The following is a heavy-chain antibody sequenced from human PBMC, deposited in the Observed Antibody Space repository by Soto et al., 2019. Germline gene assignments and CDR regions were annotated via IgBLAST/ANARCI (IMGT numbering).Heavy chain of an antibody. V-gene: IGHV1-69*12. CDR3: AREGYCISTSCYSFWFDP. D-gene: IGHD2-2*02. J-gene: IGHJ5*02. Sequence: QVQLVQSGAEVKKPGSSVKVSCKASGGTFSSYAISWVRQAPGQGLEWMGGIIPIFGTANYAQKFQGRVTITADESTSTAYMELSSLRSEDTAVYYCAREGYCISTSCYSFWFDPWGQGTLVTVSS. CDR2: IIPIFGTA. CDR1: GGTFSSYA.